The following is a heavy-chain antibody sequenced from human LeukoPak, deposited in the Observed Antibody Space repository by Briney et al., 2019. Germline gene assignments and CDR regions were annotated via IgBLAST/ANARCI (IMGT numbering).Heavy chain of an antibody. J-gene: IGHJ4*02. CDR1: GGSGNSGTYY. CDR3: ARRRYSSTGYRDY. V-gene: IGHV4-61*01. D-gene: IGHD6-13*01. Sequence: SETLSLTCTVSGGSGNSGTYYWSWIRQPPGKGLEWIGYVYLNGSTNYNPSRKSRVTISVDTSKNQFSLKLRSVTAVETAVYYCARRRYSSTGYRDYWGQGTLVTVSS. CDR2: VYLNGST.